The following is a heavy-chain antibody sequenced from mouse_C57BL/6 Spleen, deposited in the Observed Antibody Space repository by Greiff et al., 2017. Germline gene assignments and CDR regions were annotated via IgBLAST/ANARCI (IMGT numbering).Heavy chain of an antibody. CDR3: ARRGLYYGSSYFAY. J-gene: IGHJ3*01. Sequence: VQLQQPGAELVKPGASVKLSCKASGYTFTSYWMHWVKQRPGRGLEWIGRIDPNRGGTKYNEKFKSKATLTVDKPSSTAYMQLSSLTSEDSAVYYCARRGLYYGSSYFAYWGQGTLVTVSA. D-gene: IGHD1-1*01. V-gene: IGHV1-72*01. CDR2: IDPNRGGT. CDR1: GYTFTSYW.